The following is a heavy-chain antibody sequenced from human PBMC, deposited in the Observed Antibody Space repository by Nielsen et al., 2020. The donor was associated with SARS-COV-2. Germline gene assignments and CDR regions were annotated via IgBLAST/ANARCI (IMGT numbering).Heavy chain of an antibody. Sequence: GESLKISCAASGFTFSSYGMHWVRQAPGKGLEWVAVIWYDGSNKYYADSVKGRFTISRDNSKNTLYLQMNSLRAEDTAVYYCAKDLIPLGYCSSTSCHDAFDIWGQGTMVTVSS. CDR1: GFTFSSYG. J-gene: IGHJ3*02. V-gene: IGHV3-30*02. D-gene: IGHD2-2*01. CDR3: AKDLIPLGYCSSTSCHDAFDI. CDR2: IWYDGSNK.